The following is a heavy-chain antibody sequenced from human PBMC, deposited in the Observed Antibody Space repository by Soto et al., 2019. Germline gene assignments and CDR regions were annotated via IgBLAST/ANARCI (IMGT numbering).Heavy chain of an antibody. V-gene: IGHV3-30*18. D-gene: IGHD1-7*01. CDR3: AKDLWNYEDYYYYGMDV. Sequence: QVQLVESGGGVVQPGRSLRLSCAASGFTFSSYGMHWVRQAPGKGLEWVAVISYDGSNKYYADSVKGRFTISRDNSKNTLYLQMNSQRAEDTAVYYCAKDLWNYEDYYYYGMDVWGQGTTVTVSS. CDR1: GFTFSSYG. CDR2: ISYDGSNK. J-gene: IGHJ6*02.